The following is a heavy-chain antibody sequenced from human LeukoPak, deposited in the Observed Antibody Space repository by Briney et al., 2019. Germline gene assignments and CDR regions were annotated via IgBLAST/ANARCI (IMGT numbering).Heavy chain of an antibody. D-gene: IGHD3-16*01. V-gene: IGHV1-2*02. CDR1: GYTFTGYY. CDR2: INPNSGGT. J-gene: IGHJ5*02. Sequence: GASVKVSCNAFGYTFTGYYMHWVRQAPGQGLEWMGWINPNSGGTNYAQKLQGRVTMTTDTSTSTAHMELRSLRSDDTAVYYCARVSPHRKMSYGNQNWFDTWGQGTLVTVSS. CDR3: ARVSPHRKMSYGNQNWFDT.